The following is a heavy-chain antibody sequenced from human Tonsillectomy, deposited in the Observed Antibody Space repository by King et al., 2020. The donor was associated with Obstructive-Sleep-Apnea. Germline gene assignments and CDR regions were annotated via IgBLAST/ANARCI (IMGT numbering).Heavy chain of an antibody. D-gene: IGHD1/OR15-1a*01. CDR2: ISSSSSSI. Sequence: VQLVESGGGLVQPGGSLRLSCVASGITFSAYGMHWVRQAPGKGLEWVSGISSSSSSIYYAQSVKGRFTISRDNARDSLFLQMNSLRAEDTAVYYCAGELEQLLGPFDPWGQGTLVTVSS. CDR3: AGELEQLLGPFDP. V-gene: IGHV3-48*01. J-gene: IGHJ5*02. CDR1: GITFSAYG.